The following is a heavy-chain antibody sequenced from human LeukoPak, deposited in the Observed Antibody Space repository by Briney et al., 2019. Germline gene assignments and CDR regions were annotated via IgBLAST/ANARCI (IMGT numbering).Heavy chain of an antibody. CDR1: GGTFSSYA. Sequence: SVKVSCKASGGTFSSYAISWVRQAPGQGLEWMGGIIPIFGTASYAQKFQGRVTVTRDTSTSTVHMELSGLRSEDTAVYYCARDQGGFDYWGQGTLVTVSS. J-gene: IGHJ4*02. V-gene: IGHV1-69*05. CDR2: IIPIFGTA. CDR3: ARDQGGFDY.